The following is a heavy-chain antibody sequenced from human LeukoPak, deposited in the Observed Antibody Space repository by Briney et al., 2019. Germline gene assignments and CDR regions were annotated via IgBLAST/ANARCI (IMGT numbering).Heavy chain of an antibody. CDR2: INHSGST. J-gene: IGHJ5*02. CDR1: GGSFSGYY. CDR3: ARGDWFDP. Sequence: SETLSLSCAVYGGSFSGYYWSWIRQPPGKGLGWIGEINHSGSTNYNPSLKSRVTISVDTSKNQFSLKLSSVTAADTAAYYCARGDWFDPWGQGTLVTVSS. V-gene: IGHV4-34*01.